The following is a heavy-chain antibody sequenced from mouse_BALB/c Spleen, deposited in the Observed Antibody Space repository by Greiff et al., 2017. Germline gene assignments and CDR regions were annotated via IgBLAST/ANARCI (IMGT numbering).Heavy chain of an antibody. CDR1: GFNIKDYY. CDR3: ASLITTRFAY. J-gene: IGHJ3*01. V-gene: IGHV14-1*02. Sequence: EVQRVESGAELVRPGALVKLSCKASGFNIKDYYMHWVKQRPEQGLEWIGWIDPENGNTIYDPKFQGKASITADTSSNTAYLQLSSLTSEDTAVYYCASLITTRFAYWGQGTLVTVSA. CDR2: IDPENGNT. D-gene: IGHD1-1*01.